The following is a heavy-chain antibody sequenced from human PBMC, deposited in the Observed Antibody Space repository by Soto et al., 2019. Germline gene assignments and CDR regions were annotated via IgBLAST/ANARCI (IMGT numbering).Heavy chain of an antibody. CDR3: ARHIGVPGTRGFDY. Sequence: QVQLQESGPGLVRPSGTLSLTCAVSGGSISDNNWWSWVRQPPGKGLEWIGEIYRSGTANYNPSLSSRVTISMDKSKNQISLHLYSGTAAESAVYYCARHIGVPGTRGFDYWGQGTLVTVSS. D-gene: IGHD2-21*01. V-gene: IGHV4-4*02. CDR1: GGSISDNNW. J-gene: IGHJ4*02. CDR2: IYRSGTA.